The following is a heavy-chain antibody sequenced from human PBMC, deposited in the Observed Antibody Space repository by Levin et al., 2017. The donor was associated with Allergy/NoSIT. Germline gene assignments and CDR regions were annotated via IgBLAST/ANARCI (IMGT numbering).Heavy chain of an antibody. V-gene: IGHV1-2*02. Sequence: GASVKVSCKASGYTFTGYYMHWVRQAPGQGLEWMGWINPNSGGTNYAQKFQGRVTMTRDTSISTAYMELSRLRSDDTAVYYCARETYDILTGTTMTSNHDAFDIWGQGTMVTVSS. J-gene: IGHJ3*02. D-gene: IGHD3-9*01. CDR1: GYTFTGYY. CDR3: ARETYDILTGTTMTSNHDAFDI. CDR2: INPNSGGT.